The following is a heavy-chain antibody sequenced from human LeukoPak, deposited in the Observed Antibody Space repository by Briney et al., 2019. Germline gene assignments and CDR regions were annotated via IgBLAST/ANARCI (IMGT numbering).Heavy chain of an antibody. V-gene: IGHV3-23*01. D-gene: IGHD3-10*01. CDR2: ISGSGGST. CDR1: GFTFSSYA. Sequence: PGGSLRLSCAASGFTFSSYAMSWVRQAPGKGLEWVSAISGSGGSTYYADSVKGRFTISRDNSKNTLYLQMNSLRAEDTAVYYCAKDDNYYGSGGYSDYWGQGTLVTVSS. CDR3: AKDDNYYGSGGYSDY. J-gene: IGHJ4*02.